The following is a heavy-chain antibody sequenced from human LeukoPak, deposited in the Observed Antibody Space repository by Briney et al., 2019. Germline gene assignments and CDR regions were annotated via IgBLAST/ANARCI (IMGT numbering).Heavy chain of an antibody. CDR1: GGTFSSYA. CDR2: IIPIFGAP. D-gene: IGHD2-15*01. V-gene: IGHV1-69*01. CDR3: ARAGRHCSGGSCYSPDNY. J-gene: IGHJ4*02. Sequence: SVKVSCKASGGTFSSYATSWVRQAPGQGLEWMGGIIPIFGAPNYAQKFQGRVTITADESTSTAYMELSSLRSEDTAVYYCARAGRHCSGGSCYSPDNYWGQGTLVTVSS.